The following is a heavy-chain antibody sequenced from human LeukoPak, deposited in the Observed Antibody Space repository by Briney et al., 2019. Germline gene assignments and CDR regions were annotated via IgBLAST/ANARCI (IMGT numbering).Heavy chain of an antibody. CDR2: VYYTGST. Sequence: SETLSLTCTVSGDSISSYYWSWIRQPPGKGLEWIGYVYYTGSTNYNPPLKSRVTISVDTSKNHFSLKLSSVTAADTAVYYCARDNGRSFLYSSSWYGWFDPWGQGTLVTVSS. CDR3: ARDNGRSFLYSSSWYGWFDP. V-gene: IGHV4-59*01. CDR1: GDSISSYY. D-gene: IGHD6-13*01. J-gene: IGHJ5*02.